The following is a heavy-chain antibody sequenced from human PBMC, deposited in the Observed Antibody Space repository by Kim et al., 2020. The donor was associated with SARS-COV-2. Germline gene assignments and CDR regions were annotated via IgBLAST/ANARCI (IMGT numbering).Heavy chain of an antibody. CDR3: AKDYRADSNGWSFDY. CDR2: LTGSGGST. CDR1: GFTFSDYA. V-gene: IGHV3-23*01. Sequence: GGSLRLSCAASGFTFSDYAMSWVRQAPGRGLEWVSALTGSGGSTYYANSVKGRFTISRDNSKNTLSLQMNNLRAEDSAVYYCAKDYRADSNGWSFDYWGQGTLVTVSS. D-gene: IGHD6-19*01. J-gene: IGHJ4*02.